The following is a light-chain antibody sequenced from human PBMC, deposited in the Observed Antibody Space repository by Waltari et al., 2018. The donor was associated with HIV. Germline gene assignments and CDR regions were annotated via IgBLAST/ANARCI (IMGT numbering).Light chain of an antibody. CDR3: QTWGSGIRV. CDR1: SAPNTYA. J-gene: IGLJ3*02. CDR2: LNSDGSH. Sequence: QLVLPQSPSASAYLRASVKLTCTLTSAPNTYAIAWHPQQPGKGPRYLMRLNSDGSHSKGDGIPARFSGSSSGSERYLIISSLQSEDEADYYCQTWGSGIRVFGGGTKLTVL. V-gene: IGLV4-69*01.